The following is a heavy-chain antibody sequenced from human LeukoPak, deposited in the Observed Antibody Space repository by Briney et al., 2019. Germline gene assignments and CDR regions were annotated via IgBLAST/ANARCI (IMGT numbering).Heavy chain of an antibody. CDR2: VYYRGSP. D-gene: IGHD4-23*01. J-gene: IGHJ4*02. CDR1: GGSISSYY. CDR3: ASIYGGNSLGYFDY. V-gene: IGHV4-59*01. Sequence: SETLSLTCTVSGGSISSYYWSWIRQSPGKGLEWIGYVYYRGSPNYNPSLKSRVTISLDTSKNRISLKLSSVTPADTAVYYCASIYGGNSLGYFDYWGQGTLVTVSS.